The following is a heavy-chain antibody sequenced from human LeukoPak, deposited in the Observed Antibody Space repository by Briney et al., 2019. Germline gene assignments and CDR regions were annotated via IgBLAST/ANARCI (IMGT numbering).Heavy chain of an antibody. Sequence: PGGSLRLSCAASGFTFSSYAMSWVRQAPGKGLEWVSVISGSGGNTYYADSVKGRFTISRDDSKNTLYLQMNSLRAEDTAIYYCAQTYYYDTSGRNYYFDYWGQGTLVTVSS. CDR3: AQTYYYDTSGRNYYFDY. J-gene: IGHJ4*02. V-gene: IGHV3-23*01. D-gene: IGHD3-22*01. CDR2: ISGSGGNT. CDR1: GFTFSSYA.